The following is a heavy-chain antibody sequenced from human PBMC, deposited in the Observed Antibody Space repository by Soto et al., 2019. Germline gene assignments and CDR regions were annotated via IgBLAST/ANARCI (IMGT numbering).Heavy chain of an antibody. V-gene: IGHV6-1*01. J-gene: IGHJ4*02. Sequence: SQTLSLTCAVSGDSVSSNRVGWNWIRQSPSRGLEWLGRTYYRSKWYHDYAPSMESRSAITPDTSTNQVSLQLNSVTPDDTAVYYCVIDKGPSGFHDWGQGVLVTVSS. CDR1: GDSVSSNRVG. CDR2: TYYRSKWYH. CDR3: VIDKGPSGFHD. D-gene: IGHD3-9*01.